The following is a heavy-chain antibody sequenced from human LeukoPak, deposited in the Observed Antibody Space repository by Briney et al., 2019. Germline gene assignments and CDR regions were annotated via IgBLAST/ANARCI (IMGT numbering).Heavy chain of an antibody. Sequence: GGSLRLSCAASGFTFSSYAMSWVRQAPGKGLEWVSAISGSGGSTYYADSVKGRFTISRDNSKNTLYLQMNSLRAEDTAVYYCAKGYSSGWYLSSFDYWGQGTLVTVSS. CDR2: ISGSGGST. J-gene: IGHJ4*02. CDR3: AKGYSSGWYLSSFDY. D-gene: IGHD6-19*01. CDR1: GFTFSSYA. V-gene: IGHV3-23*01.